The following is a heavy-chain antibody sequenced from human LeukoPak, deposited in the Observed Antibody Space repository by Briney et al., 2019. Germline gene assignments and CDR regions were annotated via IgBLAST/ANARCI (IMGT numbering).Heavy chain of an antibody. D-gene: IGHD4-23*01. V-gene: IGHV3-11*01. CDR3: ARDRGNSDPGDWFDS. CDR1: GFTFSDYY. Sequence: KPGGSLRLSRAASGFTFSDYYMSWIRQAPGKGLEWVSYISGSGSTVYYAASVRGRFTISRDNAKNSLFLQMNSLRAEDTAVYYCARDRGNSDPGDWFDSWGQGTLVTVSS. CDR2: ISGSGSTV. J-gene: IGHJ5*01.